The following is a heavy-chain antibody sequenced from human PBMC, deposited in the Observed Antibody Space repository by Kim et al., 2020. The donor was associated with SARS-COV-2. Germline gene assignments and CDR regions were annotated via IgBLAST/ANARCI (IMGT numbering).Heavy chain of an antibody. V-gene: IGHV3-74*01. D-gene: IGHD3-10*01. J-gene: IGHJ4*02. CDR3: GRRMVGGGVDY. Sequence: GGSLRLSCAASGFTFSSYWMHWVRQAPGKGLVWVSRINSDGSSTSYADSVKGRFTISRDNAKNTLYLQMNSLRAEDTAVYYCGRRMVGGGVDYWGQGTLVTVSS. CDR2: INSDGSST. CDR1: GFTFSSYW.